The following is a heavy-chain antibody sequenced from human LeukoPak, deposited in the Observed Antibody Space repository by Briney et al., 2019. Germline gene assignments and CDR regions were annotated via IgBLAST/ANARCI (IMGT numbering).Heavy chain of an antibody. Sequence: AASVKVSCKASGGTFSSYAISWVRQAPGQGLEWMGGIIPIFGTANYAQKFQGRVTITADESTSTAYMELSSLRSEDTAVYYCATSPGLAARLYYFDYWGQGTLVTVSS. V-gene: IGHV1-69*13. CDR1: GGTFSSYA. CDR3: ATSPGLAARLYYFDY. CDR2: IIPIFGTA. D-gene: IGHD6-6*01. J-gene: IGHJ4*02.